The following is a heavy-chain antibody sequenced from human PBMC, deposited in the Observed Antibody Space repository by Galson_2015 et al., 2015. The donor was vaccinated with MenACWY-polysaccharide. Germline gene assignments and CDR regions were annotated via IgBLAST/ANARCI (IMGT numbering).Heavy chain of an antibody. V-gene: IGHV1-18*01. D-gene: IGHD6-13*01. CDR1: GYMFTNYG. Sequence: QSGAEVKKPGESLQISCKASGYMFTNYGINWVRQAPGQGPEWVGWINAFNGHTKYTQNLQSRVTITIDTSTNTVYMELRSLRSDDTAVYYCSRGSRGIAAAGIGFDSWGQGTLVTVSS. J-gene: IGHJ4*02. CDR2: INAFNGHT. CDR3: SRGSRGIAAAGIGFDS.